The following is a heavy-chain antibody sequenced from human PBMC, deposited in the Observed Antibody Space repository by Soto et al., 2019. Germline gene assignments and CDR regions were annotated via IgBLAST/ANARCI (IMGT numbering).Heavy chain of an antibody. CDR1: GGSISSYY. V-gene: IGHV4-59*01. J-gene: IGHJ5*02. CDR3: ARVRHGGHQNNWFDP. CDR2: IYYSGST. Sequence: SETLSLTCTVSGGSISSYYWSWIRQPPGKGLEWIGYIYYSGSTNYNPSLKSRVTISVDTSKNQFSLKLSSVTAADTAVYYCARVRHGGHQNNWFDPWGQGTLVTVSS. D-gene: IGHD3-10*01.